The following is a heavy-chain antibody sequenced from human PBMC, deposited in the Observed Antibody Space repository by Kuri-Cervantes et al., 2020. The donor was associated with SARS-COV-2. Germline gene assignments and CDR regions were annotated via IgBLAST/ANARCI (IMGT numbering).Heavy chain of an antibody. CDR2: IKQDGSNK. V-gene: IGHV3-7*02. J-gene: IGHJ4*02. Sequence: GGSLRLSCAASGFTFSSYWMSWVRQAPGKGLEWVANIKQDGSNKYYADSVKGRFTISRDNSKNTLYLQMNSLRAEDTAVYYCARTLGEDIVVVPAATFDYWGQGTLVTVSS. CDR3: ARTLGEDIVVVPAATFDY. D-gene: IGHD2-2*01. CDR1: GFTFSSYW.